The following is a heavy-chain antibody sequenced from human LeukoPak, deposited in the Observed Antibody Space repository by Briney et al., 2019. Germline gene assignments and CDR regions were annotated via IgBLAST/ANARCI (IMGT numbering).Heavy chain of an antibody. CDR3: AKRPVVVPAAAG. Sequence: GSLRLSCAASGFTFSSYWMSWVRQAPGKGLEWVSAISGSGGSTYYADSVKGRFTISRDNSKNTLYLQMNSLRAEDTAVYYCAKRPVVVPAAAGWGQGTLVTASS. CDR2: ISGSGGST. V-gene: IGHV3-23*01. CDR1: GFTFSSYW. D-gene: IGHD2-2*01. J-gene: IGHJ4*02.